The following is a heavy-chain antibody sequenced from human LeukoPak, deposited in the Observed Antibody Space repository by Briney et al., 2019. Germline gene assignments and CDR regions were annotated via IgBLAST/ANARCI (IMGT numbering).Heavy chain of an antibody. V-gene: IGHV3-7*01. J-gene: IGHJ4*02. CDR1: GFSFSNYW. CDR2: IKQDGSEK. Sequence: PGGSLRLSCTASGFSFSNYWMSWVRQPPGKGLEWVANIKQDGSEKYYVDSAKGRFTISRDNAKKPLYLQMNSLRGEDTAVYCCSRDGPDSFDYWGQGTPVTVSS. CDR3: SRDGPDSFDY.